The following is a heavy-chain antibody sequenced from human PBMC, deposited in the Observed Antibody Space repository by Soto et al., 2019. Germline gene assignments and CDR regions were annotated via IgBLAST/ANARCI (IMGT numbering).Heavy chain of an antibody. D-gene: IGHD6-19*01. V-gene: IGHV3-13*01. J-gene: IGHJ4*02. CDR3: ASSPSTSGWPLDF. CDR2: IATAGDT. CDR1: GFTFSNYY. Sequence: PGGSLRLSCAASGFTFSNYYLHWVRQAPGRGLEWVSTIATAGDTYYPDSVKGRFTISRENAKTSFYLQMNSLRAGDTAVYYCASSPSTSGWPLDFWGQGTLVTVSS.